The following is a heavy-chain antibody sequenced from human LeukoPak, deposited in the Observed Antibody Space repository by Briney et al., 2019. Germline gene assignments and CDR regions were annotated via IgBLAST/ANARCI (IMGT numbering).Heavy chain of an antibody. J-gene: IGHJ4*02. Sequence: PGGSLRLSCAASGFNFNDYAIHWVRQAPGKGLEWVSGINHHSDITIYADSVKGRFTISRDNAKKSVYMQMNSLRAEDTALYFCTKLRDGHSPFDYWGQGTLVTVSS. CDR1: GFNFNDYA. D-gene: IGHD5-18*01. CDR2: INHHSDIT. V-gene: IGHV3-9*01. CDR3: TKLRDGHSPFDY.